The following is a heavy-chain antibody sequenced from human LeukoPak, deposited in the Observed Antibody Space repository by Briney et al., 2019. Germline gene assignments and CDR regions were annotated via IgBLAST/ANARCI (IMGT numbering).Heavy chain of an antibody. J-gene: IGHJ4*02. CDR3: ARRPRYSSGPVGDY. D-gene: IGHD6-19*01. CDR1: GFTFSNHG. Sequence: GGSLRLSCAASGFTFSNHGMHWVRQAPGKGLEWVAVIWYDGSNKYYADSAKGRFTISRDDSKNTLYLQMNSLRAEDTAVYYCARRPRYSSGPVGDYWGQGTLVTVSS. CDR2: IWYDGSNK. V-gene: IGHV3-33*01.